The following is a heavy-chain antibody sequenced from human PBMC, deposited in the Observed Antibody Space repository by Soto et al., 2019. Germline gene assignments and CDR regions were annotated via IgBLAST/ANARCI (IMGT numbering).Heavy chain of an antibody. CDR3: AKDENYGSGSYYFDY. V-gene: IGHV3-30*02. CDR1: GFTFNNYG. Sequence: GGSLRLSCAASGFTFNNYGMHWVRQAPGKGLEWLAVIWNDGSNNYYANSVKGRFTISRDNSKNTLYLQMNSLRAEDTAVYYCAKDENYGSGSYYFDYWGQGTLVTVSS. J-gene: IGHJ4*02. CDR2: IWNDGSNN. D-gene: IGHD3-10*01.